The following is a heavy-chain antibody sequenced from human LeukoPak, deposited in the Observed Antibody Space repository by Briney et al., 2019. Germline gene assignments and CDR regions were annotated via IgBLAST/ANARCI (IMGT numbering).Heavy chain of an antibody. J-gene: IGHJ6*03. V-gene: IGHV1-2*02. CDR2: INPNSGGT. CDR3: ARGLGNPGGRYYYYYYMDV. D-gene: IGHD4-23*01. CDR1: GYTFTGYY. Sequence: ASMKVSCKASGYTFTGYYMHWVRQAPGQGLEWMGWINPNSGGTNYAQKFQGRVTMTRDTSISTAYMGLSRLRSDDTAVYYCARGLGNPGGRYYYYYYMDVWGKGTTVTVSS.